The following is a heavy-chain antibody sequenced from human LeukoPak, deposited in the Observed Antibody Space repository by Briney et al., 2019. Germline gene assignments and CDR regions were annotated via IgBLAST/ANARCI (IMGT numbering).Heavy chain of an antibody. Sequence: SETLSLTCTVSGGSISSSSYYWGWIRQPPGKGLEWIGSICSSGSTYYNPSLKSRVTISVDTSKNQFSLKLSSVTAADTAVYYCARHGVVTDYYYYYYMDVWGKGTTVTVSS. J-gene: IGHJ6*03. D-gene: IGHD3-3*01. CDR2: ICSSGST. CDR1: GGSISSSSYY. V-gene: IGHV4-39*01. CDR3: ARHGVVTDYYYYYYMDV.